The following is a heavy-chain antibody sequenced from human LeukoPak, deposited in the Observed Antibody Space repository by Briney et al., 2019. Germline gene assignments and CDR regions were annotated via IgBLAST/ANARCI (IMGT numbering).Heavy chain of an antibody. CDR3: ARPRYSSGWYYDY. V-gene: IGHV4-34*01. CDR1: GESFNDYY. CDR2: INHSGST. Sequence: PSETLSLTCAVYGESFNDYYWSWIRQPPGKGLEWIGEINHSGSTKYNPSLKSRVTISVDTSKNQFSLKLTSVTAADTAVYYCARPRYSSGWYYDYWGQGTLVTVSS. J-gene: IGHJ4*02. D-gene: IGHD6-19*01.